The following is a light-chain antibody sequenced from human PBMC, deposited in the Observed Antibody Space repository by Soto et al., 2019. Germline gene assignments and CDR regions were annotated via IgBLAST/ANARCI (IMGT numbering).Light chain of an antibody. CDR1: QSVSSN. CDR2: GAS. V-gene: IGKV3-15*01. J-gene: IGKJ2*01. CDR3: QQYNNWPPYT. Sequence: EIVMTQSPATLSVSPGERATLSCRASQSVSSNLAWYQQKPCQAPRLLIYGASTRATGIPARFSGSGSGTEFTLTISSLQSEDFAVYYCQQYNNWPPYTVGQGTKLEIK.